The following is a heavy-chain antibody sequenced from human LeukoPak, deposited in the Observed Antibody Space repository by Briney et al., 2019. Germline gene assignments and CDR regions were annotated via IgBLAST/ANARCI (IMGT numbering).Heavy chain of an antibody. J-gene: IGHJ6*03. CDR2: ISGSGGST. D-gene: IGHD2-21*01. CDR3: AKGDAVSRYYYYYMDV. CDR1: GFTFSSYA. Sequence: GGSLRLSCAASGFTFSSYAMSWVRQAPGKGLEWVSGISGSGGSTYYADSVKGRFTISRDNSKNTLYLQMNSLRAEDTAVYYCAKGDAVSRYYYYYMDVWGKGTTVTVSS. V-gene: IGHV3-23*01.